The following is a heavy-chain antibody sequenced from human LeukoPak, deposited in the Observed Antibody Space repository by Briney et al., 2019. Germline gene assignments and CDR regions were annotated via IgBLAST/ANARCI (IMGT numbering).Heavy chain of an antibody. CDR3: VRGSSSTWFDTGSLDR. J-gene: IGHJ5*02. CDR1: GGSVSSGDYY. Sequence: SQTLSLTCTVSGGSVSSGDYYWTWIRQPAGKGLEWIGRIYTSGSTSYSPSLKSRVTISVDTSKNQFYLKLSSVTAADTAVYYCVRGSSSTWFDTGSLDRWGQGTLVTVSS. CDR2: IYTSGST. D-gene: IGHD6-13*01. V-gene: IGHV4-61*02.